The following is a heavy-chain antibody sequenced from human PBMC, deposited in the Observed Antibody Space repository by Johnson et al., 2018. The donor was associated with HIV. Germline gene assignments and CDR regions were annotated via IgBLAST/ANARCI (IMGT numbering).Heavy chain of an antibody. Sequence: ASGFTFSSYGMHWVRQAPGKGLESVAVIWYDGSNKYYEDSVRGRFTISRDTSKNTLYLQMNSLRAEDTAVYFCARDQGYNGFEPDAFDIWGRGTMVTVSS. J-gene: IGHJ3*02. CDR3: ARDQGYNGFEPDAFDI. CDR1: GFTFSSYG. CDR2: IWYDGSNK. V-gene: IGHV3-33*01. D-gene: IGHD5-12*01.